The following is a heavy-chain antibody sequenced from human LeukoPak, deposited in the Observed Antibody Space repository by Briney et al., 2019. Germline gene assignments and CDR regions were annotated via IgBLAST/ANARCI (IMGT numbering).Heavy chain of an antibody. J-gene: IGHJ6*03. D-gene: IGHD3/OR15-3a*01. CDR3: ARAWAGYFGTPGYMDV. CDR1: GYTFTGYY. Sequence: ASVKVSCKASGYTFTGYYMHWVRQAPGQGLGWMGWINPNSGGTNYAQKFQGRVTMTRDTSISTAYMELSRLRSDDTAVYYCARAWAGYFGTPGYMDVWGKGTTVTVSS. CDR2: INPNSGGT. V-gene: IGHV1-2*02.